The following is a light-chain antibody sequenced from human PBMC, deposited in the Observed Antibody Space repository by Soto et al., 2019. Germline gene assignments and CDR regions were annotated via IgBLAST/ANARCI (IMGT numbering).Light chain of an antibody. CDR2: LNSDGSH. CDR3: QTWGSGIVV. J-gene: IGLJ2*01. V-gene: IGLV4-69*01. CDR1: SGHINYA. Sequence: QLVLTQSPSASASLGASVKLTCTLSSGHINYAIAWHQQQSEKGPRYLMKLNSDGSHSKGDGIPDRFSGSSSGAERYLTISSLQSEDEADYYCQTWGSGIVVCGGGTKLTVL.